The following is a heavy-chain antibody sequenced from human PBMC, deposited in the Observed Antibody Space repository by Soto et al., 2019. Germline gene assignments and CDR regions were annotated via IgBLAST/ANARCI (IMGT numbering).Heavy chain of an antibody. CDR1: GYTFTSYA. V-gene: IGHV1-3*01. CDR3: ARDGRYSYGYYYYYGMDV. J-gene: IGHJ6*02. Sequence: SVKVSCKDSGYTFTSYAMHWVRQAPGQRLEWMGWINAGNGNTKYSQKFHGRVTITRDTSASTAYMELSSLRSEDTAVYYCARDGRYSYGYYYYYGMDVWGQGTTVTVSS. D-gene: IGHD5-18*01. CDR2: INAGNGNT.